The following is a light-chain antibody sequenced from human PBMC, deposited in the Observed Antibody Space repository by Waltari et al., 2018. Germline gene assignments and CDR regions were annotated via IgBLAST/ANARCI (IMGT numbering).Light chain of an antibody. CDR2: DAS. J-gene: IGKJ2*01. V-gene: IGKV1-33*01. CDR3: QQYQNLPYT. CDR1: QDISNY. Sequence: DIQMTQSPSSISASVGDRVTITCPASQDISNYLNWYHQKPGQAPKLLIYDASDLETGVPSRFSGSGSGTDFTLTISSLQPEDIATYYCQQYQNLPYTFGQGTKLEI.